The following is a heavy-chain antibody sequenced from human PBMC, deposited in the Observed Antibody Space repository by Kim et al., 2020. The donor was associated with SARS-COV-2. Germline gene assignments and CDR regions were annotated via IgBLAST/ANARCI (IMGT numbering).Heavy chain of an antibody. CDR1: GFTFSSDS. CDR2: ISSSSSYI. CDR3: ARGASIAAAGVVDY. Sequence: GGSLRLSCAASGFTFSSDSINWVRQAPGKGLEWVSSISSSSSYIYYAESVKGRFTISRDNAKNSLYLQMNSLRAEDTAVYYCARGASIAAAGVVDYWGQG. J-gene: IGHJ4*02. V-gene: IGHV3-21*01. D-gene: IGHD6-13*01.